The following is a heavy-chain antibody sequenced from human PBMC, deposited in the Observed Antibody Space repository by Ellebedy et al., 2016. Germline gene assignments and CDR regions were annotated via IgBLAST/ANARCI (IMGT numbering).Heavy chain of an antibody. CDR3: ARVGARANDY. D-gene: IGHD3-10*01. Sequence: SETLSLXXTVSGGSVSSGSYYWSWIRQPPGKGLEWIGYIYYSGGTNYNPSLKSRVTISVDTSKNQFSLKLSSVTAADTAVYYCARVGARANDYWGQGTLVTVSS. CDR2: IYYSGGT. V-gene: IGHV4-61*01. CDR1: GGSVSSGSYY. J-gene: IGHJ4*02.